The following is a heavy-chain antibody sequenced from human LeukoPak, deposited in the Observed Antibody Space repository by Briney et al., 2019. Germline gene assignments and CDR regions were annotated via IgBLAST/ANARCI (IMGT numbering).Heavy chain of an antibody. J-gene: IGHJ4*02. V-gene: IGHV4-39*07. CDR1: GGSISSSSYY. CDR2: IYYSGST. CDR3: ARVRGYPVDY. D-gene: IGHD5-12*01. Sequence: PSETLSITCTVSGGSISSSSYYWGWIRQPPGKGLEWIGSIYYSGSTYYNPSLKSRVTISVDTSKNQFSLKLSSVTAADTAVYYCARVRGYPVDYWGQGTLVTVSS.